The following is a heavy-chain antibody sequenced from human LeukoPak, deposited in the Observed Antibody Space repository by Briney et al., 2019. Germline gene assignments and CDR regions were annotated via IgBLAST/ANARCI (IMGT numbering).Heavy chain of an antibody. CDR1: GGSISSYY. CDR2: IYYSGST. Sequence: PSETLSLTCTVSGGSISSYYWSWIRQPPGKGLEWIGYIYYSGSTNYNPSLKSRVTISVDTSKNQFSLKLSSVTAADTAVYYCARGRKYYFDYWGQGTLVTVSS. V-gene: IGHV4-59*01. J-gene: IGHJ4*02. CDR3: ARGRKYYFDY.